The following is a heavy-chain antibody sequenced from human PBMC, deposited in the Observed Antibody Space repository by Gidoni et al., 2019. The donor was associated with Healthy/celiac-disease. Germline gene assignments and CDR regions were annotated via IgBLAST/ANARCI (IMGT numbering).Heavy chain of an antibody. CDR1: GYSFTSYY. V-gene: IGHV1-46*01. D-gene: IGHD3-22*01. CDR3: ARDRGLDYYDSSGYDAFDI. CDR2: INPSGGRT. Sequence: QVQLVQSGAEVKKPGASVKVSCKASGYSFTSYYMHWVRQAPGQGLEWMGIINPSGGRTSYAQKFQGRVTMTRDTSTSTVYMELSSLRSEDTAVYYCARDRGLDYYDSSGYDAFDIWGQGTMVTVSS. J-gene: IGHJ3*02.